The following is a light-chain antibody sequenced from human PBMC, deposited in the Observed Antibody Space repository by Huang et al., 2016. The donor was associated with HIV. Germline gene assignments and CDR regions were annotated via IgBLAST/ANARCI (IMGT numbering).Light chain of an antibody. V-gene: IGKV3-15*01. CDR2: GAF. CDR1: QSVSSN. CDR3: QQYNNWPPGLT. J-gene: IGKJ4*01. Sequence: EIVMTQSPATLSVSPGERATLSCRASQSVSSNLAWYQQKPGQAPRLLIFGAFTRATCIPARFSGSGSWTEFTLTISSLQSEDFAVYYCQQYNNWPPGLTFGGGTKVEIK.